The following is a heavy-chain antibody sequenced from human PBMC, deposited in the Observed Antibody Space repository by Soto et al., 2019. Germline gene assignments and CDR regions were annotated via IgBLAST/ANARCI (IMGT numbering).Heavy chain of an antibody. V-gene: IGHV3-30*04. CDR2: ISYDGTYK. Sequence: PGGSLRLSCAASGFTFNNFAMHWVRQAPGKGLEWVAFISYDGTYKYYADSVKGRFTISRDNSKNTLYLQMNSLRAEDTAVYYCARDLSRYDFWSGYYTGLYYYYGMDVWGQGTTVTVSS. CDR3: ARDLSRYDFWSGYYTGLYYYYGMDV. CDR1: GFTFNNFA. J-gene: IGHJ6*02. D-gene: IGHD3-3*01.